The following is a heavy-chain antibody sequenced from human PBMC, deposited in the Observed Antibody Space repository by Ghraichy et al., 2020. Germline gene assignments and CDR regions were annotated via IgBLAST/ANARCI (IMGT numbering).Heavy chain of an antibody. D-gene: IGHD4-23*01. CDR1: GFTFSRYA. J-gene: IGHJ2*01. Sequence: GESLNISCADSGFTFSRYAMSWVRQAPGKGLEWVSGISDNGGRTYYADSVKGRFTISRDNSKNTLYLQMSSLRAEDTAVYFCAKDFVNDYGGNFGWYFDLWGRGTLVIVSS. CDR3: AKDFVNDYGGNFGWYFDL. CDR2: ISDNGGRT. V-gene: IGHV3-23*01.